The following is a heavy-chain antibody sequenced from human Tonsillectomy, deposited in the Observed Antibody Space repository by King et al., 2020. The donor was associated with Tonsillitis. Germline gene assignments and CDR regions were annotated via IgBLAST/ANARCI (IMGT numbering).Heavy chain of an antibody. D-gene: IGHD6-19*01. Sequence: VQLVESGGGLIQPGGSLRLSCAASGFTVSSNYMTWVRQAPGKGLEWVSTVYGGGATYYTDSVKGRFTISRDISKNTLYLQMNSLRAEDAAVYYCARDRYSSGWLWGAFDIWGQGTMATVSS. V-gene: IGHV3-53*01. CDR2: VYGGGAT. CDR1: GFTVSSNY. J-gene: IGHJ3*02. CDR3: ARDRYSSGWLWGAFDI.